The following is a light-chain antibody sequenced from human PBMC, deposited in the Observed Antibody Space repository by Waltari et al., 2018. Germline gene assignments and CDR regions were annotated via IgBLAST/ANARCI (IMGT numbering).Light chain of an antibody. J-gene: IGKJ4*01. CDR3: QHGNTFPLT. V-gene: IGKV1-12*01. CDR2: EAS. CDR1: QDISRW. Sequence: DIQMTQSPSSVSASVGDRVIITCRASQDISRWLAWYQQTPGKAPKFLIYEASTLQRGVPARFSGTGSGTEFTLTISSLQPEDFATYYCQHGNTFPLTFGGGTKVEIK.